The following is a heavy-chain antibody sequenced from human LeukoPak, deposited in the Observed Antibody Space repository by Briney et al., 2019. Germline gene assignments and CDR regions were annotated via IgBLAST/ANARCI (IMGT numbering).Heavy chain of an antibody. D-gene: IGHD5-18*01. CDR2: IYTSGST. Sequence: PSETLSLTCTVSGGSISSYYWNWIRRPAGKGLEWIGRIYTSGSTSYNSSLKSRVTMSVDTSKNQFSLRLSSVTAADTAVYYCARDVGGYNYGYSLDYWGQGTLVSVSS. CDR1: GGSISSYY. CDR3: ARDVGGYNYGYSLDY. V-gene: IGHV4-4*07. J-gene: IGHJ4*02.